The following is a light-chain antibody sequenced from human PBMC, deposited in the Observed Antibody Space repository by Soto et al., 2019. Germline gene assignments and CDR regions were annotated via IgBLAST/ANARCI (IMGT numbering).Light chain of an antibody. CDR2: DVY. Sequence: QSALTQPRSVSGSPGQSVTISCPGSSSDVGGSDYLSWYQQHPGKAPKLIIYDVYKRPSGVPDRFSGSKSGNTASLTISGLQVEDEADYFCCAYAGDYILVFGSGTKVTVL. CDR1: SSDVGGSDY. V-gene: IGLV2-11*01. J-gene: IGLJ1*01. CDR3: CAYAGDYILV.